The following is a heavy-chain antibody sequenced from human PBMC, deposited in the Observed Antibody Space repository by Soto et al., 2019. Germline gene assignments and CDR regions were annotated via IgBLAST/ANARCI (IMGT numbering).Heavy chain of an antibody. CDR1: GYTFTNYG. D-gene: IGHD2-21*01. V-gene: IGHV1-18*01. Sequence: ASVKVSCKASGYTFTNYGINWVRQAPGQGLEWMGWISAYNGNTNYAQSLQGRVTMTTDTFTNIAYMELSSLRADDTAVYYCARGTFDCYGSSDYWGQGTLVTVSS. CDR2: ISAYNGNT. CDR3: ARGTFDCYGSSDY. J-gene: IGHJ4*02.